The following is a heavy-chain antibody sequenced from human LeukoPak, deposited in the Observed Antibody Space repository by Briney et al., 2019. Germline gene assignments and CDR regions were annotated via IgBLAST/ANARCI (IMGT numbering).Heavy chain of an antibody. CDR2: ISSSSSYI. V-gene: IGHV3-21*01. D-gene: IGHD3-22*01. Sequence: KTGGSLRLSCAASGFTFSSYSMNWVRQAPGKGLEWVSSISSSSSYIYYADSVKGRFTISRDNAKNSLYLQMNSLRAEDTAVYYCARDRHDSSGYRLYYYYMDDWGKGTTVTVSS. CDR3: ARDRHDSSGYRLYYYYMDD. CDR1: GFTFSSYS. J-gene: IGHJ6*03.